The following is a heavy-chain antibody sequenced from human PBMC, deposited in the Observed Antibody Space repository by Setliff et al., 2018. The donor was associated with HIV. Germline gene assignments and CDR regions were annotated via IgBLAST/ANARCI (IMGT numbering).Heavy chain of an antibody. CDR1: GFTFSSYG. Sequence: GGSLRLSCAASGFTFSSYGMHWVRQAPGKGLEWVAVIWYDGSNKYYADSVKGRFTISRDNSKNTLYLQMNSLRAEDTAVHYCAKDGVAAAGTGGYYYMDVWGKGTTVTVSS. J-gene: IGHJ6*03. V-gene: IGHV3-33*06. CDR3: AKDGVAAAGTGGYYYMDV. CDR2: IWYDGSNK. D-gene: IGHD6-13*01.